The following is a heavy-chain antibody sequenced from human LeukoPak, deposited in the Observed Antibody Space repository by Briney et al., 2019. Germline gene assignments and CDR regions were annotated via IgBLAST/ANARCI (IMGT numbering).Heavy chain of an antibody. V-gene: IGHV4-59*04. Sequence: SETLSLTCTVSGGSIASYYWSWIRQFPGKGLEWIGYISYRGSTSYNPSLNSRVSISLDTSKNQLSLRLNSVTAADTAMYYCAKSGSYGLIDYWGQGTLVTVSS. J-gene: IGHJ4*02. D-gene: IGHD1-26*01. CDR2: ISYRGST. CDR1: GGSIASYY. CDR3: AKSGSYGLIDY.